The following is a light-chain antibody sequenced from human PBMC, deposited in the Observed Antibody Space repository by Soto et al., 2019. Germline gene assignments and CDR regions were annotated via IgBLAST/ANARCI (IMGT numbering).Light chain of an antibody. CDR1: HTNSSW. CDR3: PASASYSEP. J-gene: IGKJ1*01. V-gene: IGKV1-5*03. CDR2: KAS. Sequence: DIRVKLSAATLSGYEGDRVTITCLASHTNSSWLAWYQQKPGKATKLMIYKASTLKSGVSSRFSGSGYGTDFTLTIRSLQPDDFTPYYCPASASYSEPFGQATTV.